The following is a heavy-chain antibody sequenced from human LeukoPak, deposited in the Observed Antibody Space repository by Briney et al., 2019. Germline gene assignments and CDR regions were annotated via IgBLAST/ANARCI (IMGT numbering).Heavy chain of an antibody. CDR3: ASPAGRAYCGGDCSLDY. D-gene: IGHD2-21*02. J-gene: IGHJ4*02. CDR1: GYSFTSYW. CDR2: IYPGDSDT. Sequence: GESLKISCKGSGYSFTSYWVGWVRQMPGKGLEWMGIIYPGDSDTRYSPSFQGQVTISADKSISTAYLQWSSLKASDTAMYYCASPAGRAYCGGDCSLDYWGQGTLVTVSS. V-gene: IGHV5-51*01.